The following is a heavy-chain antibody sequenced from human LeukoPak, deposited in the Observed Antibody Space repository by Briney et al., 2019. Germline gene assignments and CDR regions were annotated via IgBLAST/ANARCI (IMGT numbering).Heavy chain of an antibody. V-gene: IGHV1-69*13. D-gene: IGHD3-22*01. J-gene: IGHJ6*02. CDR3: AREVYYYDSSGYSMYYYGMDV. Sequence: SVKVSCKASGGTFSSYAISWVRQAPGQGLEWMGGIIPIFGTANYAQKFQGRVTITADESTSTAYMELSSLRSEDTAVYYCAREVYYYDSSGYSMYYYGMDVWGQGTTVTVSS. CDR1: GGTFSSYA. CDR2: IIPIFGTA.